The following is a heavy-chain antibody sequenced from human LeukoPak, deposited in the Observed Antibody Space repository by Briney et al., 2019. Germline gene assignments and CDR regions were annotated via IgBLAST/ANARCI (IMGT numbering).Heavy chain of an antibody. J-gene: IGHJ3*02. Sequence: ASVKVSCKASGYTFTSYDINWVRQATGQGLEWMGWINPNSGGTNYAQKFQGRVTMTRDTSISTAYMELSRLRSDDTAVYYCARDRPAAIDIWGQGTMVTVSS. CDR1: GYTFTSYD. V-gene: IGHV1-2*02. CDR2: INPNSGGT. CDR3: ARDRPAAIDI. D-gene: IGHD6-6*01.